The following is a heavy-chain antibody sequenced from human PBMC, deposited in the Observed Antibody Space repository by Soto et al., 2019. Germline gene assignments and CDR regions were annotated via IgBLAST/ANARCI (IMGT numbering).Heavy chain of an antibody. CDR2: ISSSSSYI. Sequence: GGSLRLSCAASGFTFSSYSMNWVRQAPGKGLEWVSSISSSSSYIYYADSVKGRFTISRDNAKNSLYLQMNSLRAEDTAVYYCAKWSRTIILFLQANMDVWGKGTTVTVSS. V-gene: IGHV3-21*01. D-gene: IGHD3-3*01. J-gene: IGHJ6*03. CDR1: GFTFSSYS. CDR3: AKWSRTIILFLQANMDV.